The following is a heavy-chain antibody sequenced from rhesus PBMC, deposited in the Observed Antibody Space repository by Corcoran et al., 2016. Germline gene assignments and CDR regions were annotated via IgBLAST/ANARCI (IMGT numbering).Heavy chain of an antibody. Sequence: QVQLQESGPGLVKPSETLSLTCAVSGYSISSGDGWSWIRQPPGKGLEWIGYIGGSSGSTNYNPSHKSGVTISKDTSKNQFSLKLSSVTAADTAVYYCARELATSNYYGLDSWGQGVVVTVSS. CDR1: GYSISSGDG. CDR2: IGGSSGST. D-gene: IGHD4-29*01. V-gene: IGHV4-127*01. CDR3: ARELATSNYYGLDS. J-gene: IGHJ6*01.